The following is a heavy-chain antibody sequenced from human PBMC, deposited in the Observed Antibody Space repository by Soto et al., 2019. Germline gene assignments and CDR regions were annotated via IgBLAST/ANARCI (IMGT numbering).Heavy chain of an antibody. CDR2: IFSNDEK. CDR3: ARIRGYYGSGSYPSHPPGWFDP. CDR1: GFSLSNARMG. J-gene: IGHJ5*02. V-gene: IGHV2-26*01. D-gene: IGHD3-10*01. Sequence: QVTLKESGPVLVKPTETLTLTCTVSGFSLSNARMGVSWIRQPPGKALEWLAHIFSNDEKSYSTSLKSRLTTSKDTSKSQVVLTMTNMDPVDTATYYCARIRGYYGSGSYPSHPPGWFDPWGQGTLVTVSS.